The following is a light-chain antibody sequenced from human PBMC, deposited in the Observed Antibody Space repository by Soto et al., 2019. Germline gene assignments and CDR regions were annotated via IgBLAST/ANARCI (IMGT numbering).Light chain of an antibody. CDR2: VAS. Sequence: EIVLTQSPATLSLSPGERATVSCRASQSVSSHLAWYQQKRGQAPRLLIYVASSRASGIPARFSGSGSGTDFTLTISSLEPEDFAVYYCQQGGNWPLTFGQGTRLEIK. J-gene: IGKJ5*01. CDR3: QQGGNWPLT. CDR1: QSVSSH. V-gene: IGKV3-11*01.